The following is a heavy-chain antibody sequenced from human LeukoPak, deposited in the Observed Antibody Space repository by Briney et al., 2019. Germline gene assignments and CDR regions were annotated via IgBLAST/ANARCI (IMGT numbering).Heavy chain of an antibody. CDR2: IYYSGST. Sequence: NTSETLSLPCTVSGGSISSSSYYWGWIRQPPGKGLEWIGSIYYSGSTYYNPSLKSRVTISVDTSKNQFSLKLSSVTAADTAVYYCARTYGSGTYYFDYWGQGTLVTVSS. CDR3: ARTYGSGTYYFDY. CDR1: GGSISSSSYY. J-gene: IGHJ4*02. D-gene: IGHD3-10*01. V-gene: IGHV4-39*07.